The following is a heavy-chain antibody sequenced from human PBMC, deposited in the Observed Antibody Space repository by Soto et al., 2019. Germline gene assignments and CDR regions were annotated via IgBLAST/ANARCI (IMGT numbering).Heavy chain of an antibody. CDR3: AKTETFNGYYNAFDY. CDR2: VSGGGGST. CDR1: GFSFAGCA. D-gene: IGHD3-9*01. Sequence: GASLRLSCADSGFSFAGCALTWVRLPPGKGLEWVASVSGGGGSTYYTDSVKGRFSISRDNSNRAVYLQMGILTAGDTARDWLAKTETFNGYYNAFDYWGQRTRVTVSS. J-gene: IGHJ4*02. V-gene: IGHV3-23*01.